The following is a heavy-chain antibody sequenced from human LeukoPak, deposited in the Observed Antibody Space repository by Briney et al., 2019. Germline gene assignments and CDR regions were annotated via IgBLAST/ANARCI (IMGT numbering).Heavy chain of an antibody. J-gene: IGHJ4*02. Sequence: SGGSLRLSCAASEFTLSSYAMSWVRQAPGKGLEWVSAISGSGGSTYYADSVKGRFTISRDNSKNTLYLQMNSLRAEDTAVYYCAKLARWQVVVITPIDYWGQGTLVTVSS. CDR1: EFTLSSYA. D-gene: IGHD3-22*01. CDR3: AKLARWQVVVITPIDY. V-gene: IGHV3-23*01. CDR2: ISGSGGST.